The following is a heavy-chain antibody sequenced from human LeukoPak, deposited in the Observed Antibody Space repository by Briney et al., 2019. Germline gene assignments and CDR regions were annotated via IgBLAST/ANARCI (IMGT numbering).Heavy chain of an antibody. D-gene: IGHD6-6*01. CDR2: IYTSGST. CDR3: AREDRRLVYYYYYMDV. J-gene: IGHJ6*03. Sequence: SEILSLTCTVSGGSISSYYWSWIRQPAGKGLEWIGRIYTSGSTNYNPSLKSRVTMSVDTSKNQFSLKLSSVTAADTAVYYCAREDRRLVYYYYYMDVWGKGTTVTVSS. CDR1: GGSISSYY. V-gene: IGHV4-4*07.